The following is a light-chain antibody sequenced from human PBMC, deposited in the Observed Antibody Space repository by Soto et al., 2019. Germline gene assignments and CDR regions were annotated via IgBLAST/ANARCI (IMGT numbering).Light chain of an antibody. V-gene: IGKV3-20*01. CDR3: QQYGSSPFT. Sequence: ETVLTQSPGTLSLSPGERATLSCRASQSVSDRYLAWYQQKPGQAPRLLIYGASSRATGIPDRFGGSGSGTDFTLTISRLEPEDFAVYYCQQYGSSPFTFGPGTIVDI. CDR2: GAS. CDR1: QSVSDRY. J-gene: IGKJ3*01.